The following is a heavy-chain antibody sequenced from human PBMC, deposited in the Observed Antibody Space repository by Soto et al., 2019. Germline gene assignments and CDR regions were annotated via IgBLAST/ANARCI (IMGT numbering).Heavy chain of an antibody. V-gene: IGHV1-18*01. CDR1: GYTFTSYG. D-gene: IGHD6-13*01. CDR2: ISAYNGNT. J-gene: IGHJ5*02. Sequence: ASVKVSCKASGYTFTSYGISWVRQAPGQGLEWMGWISAYNGNTNYAQKLQGRVTMTTDTSTSTAYMELRSLRSDDTAVYYCARDVRIAAANWFDPWGQGTLVTVSS. CDR3: ARDVRIAAANWFDP.